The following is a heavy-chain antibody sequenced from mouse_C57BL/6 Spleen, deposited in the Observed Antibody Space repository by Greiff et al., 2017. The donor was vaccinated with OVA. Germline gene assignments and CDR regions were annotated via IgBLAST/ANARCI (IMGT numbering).Heavy chain of an antibody. D-gene: IGHD2-14*01. J-gene: IGHJ2*01. CDR1: GYSFTGYY. CDR3: ARDDYRNVDY. V-gene: IGHV1-42*01. CDR2: INPSTGGT. Sequence: EVQLQQSGPELVKPGASVKISCKASGYSFTGYYMNWVKQSPEKSLEWIGEINPSTGGTTYNQKFKAKATLTVDKSSSTAYMQLKSLTSEDSAVYYCARDDYRNVDYWGQGTTLTVSA.